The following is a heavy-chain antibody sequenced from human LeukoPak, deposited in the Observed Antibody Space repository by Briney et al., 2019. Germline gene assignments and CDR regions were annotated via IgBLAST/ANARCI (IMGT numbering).Heavy chain of an antibody. CDR1: GFTFSSYS. CDR2: ISSSSSYI. CDR3: ARDPAWDSSSPYFDY. V-gene: IGHV3-21*01. J-gene: IGHJ4*02. Sequence: GGSLRLSCVASGFTFSSYSMNWVRQAPGKGLEWVSSISSSSSYIYYADSVKGRFTISRDNAKNSLYLQMNSLRAEDTAVYYCARDPAWDSSSPYFDYWGQGTLVTVSS. D-gene: IGHD6-13*01.